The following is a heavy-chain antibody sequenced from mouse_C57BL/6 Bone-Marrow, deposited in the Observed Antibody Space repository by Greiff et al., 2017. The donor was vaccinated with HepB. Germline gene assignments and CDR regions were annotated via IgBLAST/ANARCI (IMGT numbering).Heavy chain of an antibody. Sequence: ESGAELVRPGTSVKVSCKASGYAFTNYLIEWVKQRPGQGLEWIGVINPGSGGTNYNEKFKGKATLTADKSSSTAYMQLSSLTSEDSAVYFCARREDYYGRDDWGQGTTLTVSS. V-gene: IGHV1-54*01. CDR1: GYAFTNYL. J-gene: IGHJ2*01. CDR3: ARREDYYGRDD. CDR2: INPGSGGT. D-gene: IGHD1-1*01.